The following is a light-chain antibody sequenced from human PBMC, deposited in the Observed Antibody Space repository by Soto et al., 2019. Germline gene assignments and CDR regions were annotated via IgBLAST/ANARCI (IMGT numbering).Light chain of an antibody. J-gene: IGKJ4*01. CDR2: GAS. Sequence: EIVLTQSPATLSLSPGERATLSCRASQSVSSNLAWYQQKPGQAPRLPIYGASTRATGIPARFSGSGSGTEFTLTISSLQSEDFAVYYCQQYNNWPLTFGGGTKVDIK. V-gene: IGKV3-15*01. CDR3: QQYNNWPLT. CDR1: QSVSSN.